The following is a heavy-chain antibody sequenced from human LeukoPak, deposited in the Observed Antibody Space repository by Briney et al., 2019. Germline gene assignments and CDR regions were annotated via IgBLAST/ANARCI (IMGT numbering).Heavy chain of an antibody. CDR1: GYAFTDYN. CDR2: INRSGGIT. V-gene: IGHV1-46*01. D-gene: IGHD2-15*01. J-gene: IGHJ5*02. CDR3: ARSTCSGVVCYSIVSS. Sequence: GASVKVSCKASGYAFTDYNMHWVRQAPGQGLEWMGIINRSGGITTYAQKFQGRVTMTRDTSTSTVYMELSSLRSEDSAVYFCARSTCSGVVCYSIVSSCGQRTLVTVSS.